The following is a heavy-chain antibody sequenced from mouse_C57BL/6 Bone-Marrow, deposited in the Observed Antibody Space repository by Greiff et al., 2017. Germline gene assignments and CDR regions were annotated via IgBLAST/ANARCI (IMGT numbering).Heavy chain of an antibody. V-gene: IGHV5-6*01. J-gene: IGHJ3*01. CDR2: ISSGGSYT. CDR3: ARPSLLGPLFAY. D-gene: IGHD4-1*01. Sequence: EVKLQESGGDLVKPGGSLKLSCAASGFTFSSYGMSWVRQTPDKRLEWVATISSGGSYTYYPDSVKGRFTISRDNAKNTLYLQMSSLKSEDTAMYYCARPSLLGPLFAYWGQGTLVTVSA. CDR1: GFTFSSYG.